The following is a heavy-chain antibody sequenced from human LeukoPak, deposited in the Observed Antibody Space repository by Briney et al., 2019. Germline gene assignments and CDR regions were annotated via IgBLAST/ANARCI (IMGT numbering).Heavy chain of an antibody. Sequence: GGTLRLSCAASGFTFSSYGMSWVRQAPGKGLEWVSAISGSGGSTYYADSVKGRFTISRDNAKNSLYLQMNSLRAEDTAVYYCARGKGWFDPWGQGTLVTVSS. CDR1: GFTFSSYG. V-gene: IGHV3-23*01. J-gene: IGHJ5*02. CDR2: ISGSGGST. CDR3: ARGKGWFDP.